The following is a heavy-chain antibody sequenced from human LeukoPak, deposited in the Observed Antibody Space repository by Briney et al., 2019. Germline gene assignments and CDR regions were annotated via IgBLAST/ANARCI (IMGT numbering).Heavy chain of an antibody. J-gene: IGHJ4*02. V-gene: IGHV4-34*01. D-gene: IGHD3-22*01. CDR1: GGSFSGYY. Sequence: SETLSLTCAVYGGSFSGYYWSWIRQPPGKGLEWIGEINHSESTNYNPSLKSRVTISVDTSKNQFSLKLSSVTAADTAVYYCARDQYDSNGYFLGNDYWGQGILVTVSS. CDR2: INHSEST. CDR3: ARDQYDSNGYFLGNDY.